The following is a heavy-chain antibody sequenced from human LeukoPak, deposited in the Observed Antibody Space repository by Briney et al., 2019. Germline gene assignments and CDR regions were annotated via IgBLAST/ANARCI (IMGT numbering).Heavy chain of an antibody. J-gene: IGHJ6*02. D-gene: IGHD2-2*01. Sequence: ASVKVSCKASGYTFTSYGISWVRQAPGQGLEWMGWISAYNGNTNYAQKLQGRVTMTTDTSTSAAYMELRSLRSDDTAVYYCARDGVPLNYYYGMDVWGQGTTVTVSS. CDR1: GYTFTSYG. CDR2: ISAYNGNT. V-gene: IGHV1-18*01. CDR3: ARDGVPLNYYYGMDV.